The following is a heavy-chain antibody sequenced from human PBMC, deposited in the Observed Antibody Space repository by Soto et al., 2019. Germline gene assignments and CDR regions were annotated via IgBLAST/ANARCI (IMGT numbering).Heavy chain of an antibody. CDR1: GYTFTRYN. V-gene: IGHV1-46*04. CDR3: ARDRDYPGNVWFDP. CDR2: IIPSSGSA. Sequence: ASVKVSCKASGYTFTRYNVHWVRQAPGQGLEWMGIIIPSSGSASYAQKLQGRITMTRDTSTSTVYMELSSLRSEDTAVYYCARDRDYPGNVWFDPWGQGTLVTVSS. D-gene: IGHD3-10*01. J-gene: IGHJ5*02.